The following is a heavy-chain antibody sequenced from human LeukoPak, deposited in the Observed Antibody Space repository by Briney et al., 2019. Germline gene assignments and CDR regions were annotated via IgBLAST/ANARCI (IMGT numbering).Heavy chain of an antibody. CDR3: ARESHLYCSGGSCHPMDV. D-gene: IGHD2-15*01. CDR2: IIPIFGTA. Sequence: ASVKVSCKASGGTFSSYAISWVRQASGQGLEWMGGIIPIFGTANYAQKFQGRVTITADESTSTAYMELSSLRSEDTAVYYCARESHLYCSGGSCHPMDVWGKGTTVTVSS. V-gene: IGHV1-69*13. J-gene: IGHJ6*03. CDR1: GGTFSSYA.